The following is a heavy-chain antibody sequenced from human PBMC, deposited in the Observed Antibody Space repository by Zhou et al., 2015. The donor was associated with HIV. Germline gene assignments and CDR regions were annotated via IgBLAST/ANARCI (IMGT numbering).Heavy chain of an antibody. V-gene: IGHV3-30*18. D-gene: IGHD4-17*01. CDR1: GFTFSSYG. CDR2: ISYDGSNK. J-gene: IGHJ4*02. CDR3: AKDRYGDQEGHFDY. Sequence: QVQLVESGGGVVQPGRSLRLSCAASGFTFSSYGMHWVRQAPGKGLEWVAVISYDGSNKYYADSVKGRFTISRDNSKNTLYLQMNSLRAEDTAVYYCAKDRYGDQEGHFDYWGQGTLVTVSS.